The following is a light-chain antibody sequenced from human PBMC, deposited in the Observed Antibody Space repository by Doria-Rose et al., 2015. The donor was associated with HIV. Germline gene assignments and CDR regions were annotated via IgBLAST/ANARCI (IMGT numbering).Light chain of an antibody. CDR2: DGS. V-gene: IGKV3-20*01. J-gene: IGKJ1*01. CDR1: QSFSSTY. Sequence: TQSPGTLSLSPGERATLSCRASQSFSSTYLAWYQQKPAQAPSLLIYDGSTRATGIPDRVSASGSGTDVTRTINRLEPEDFALYYRHQYGTSWTFGQGTKVEI. CDR3: HQYGTSWT.